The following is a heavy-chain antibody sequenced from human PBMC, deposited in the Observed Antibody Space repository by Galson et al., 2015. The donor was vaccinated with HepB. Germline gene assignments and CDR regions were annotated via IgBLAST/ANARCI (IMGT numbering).Heavy chain of an antibody. CDR3: TTGPYDYVWGTDY. D-gene: IGHD3-16*01. CDR2: IKSKTDGGTT. V-gene: IGHV3-15*01. CDR1: GFTFSNAW. Sequence: SLRLSCAASGFTFSNAWMSWVRQAPGKGLEWVGRIKSKTDGGTTDYAAPVKGRFTISRDDSKNTLYLQMNSLKTEDTAVYYCTTGPYDYVWGTDYWGQGTLVTVSS. J-gene: IGHJ4*02.